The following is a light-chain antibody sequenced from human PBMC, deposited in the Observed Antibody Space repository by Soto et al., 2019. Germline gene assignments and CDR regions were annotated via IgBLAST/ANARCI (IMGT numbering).Light chain of an antibody. J-gene: IGKJ1*01. CDR1: QSLLHSNGYNY. CDR3: MQHRQSWT. CDR2: LGS. Sequence: DIVMTQSPLSLPVTPGEPASISCRSSQSLLHSNGYNYLDWYLQKPGQSPQLLIYLGSNRASGVPDRFRGSGSGTDFTLKISRVEAEDVGVYYCMQHRQSWTFGQGTKVEIK. V-gene: IGKV2-28*01.